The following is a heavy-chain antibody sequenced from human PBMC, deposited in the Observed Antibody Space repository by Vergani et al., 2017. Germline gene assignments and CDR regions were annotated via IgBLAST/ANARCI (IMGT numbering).Heavy chain of an antibody. CDR1: GGTFSSYT. V-gene: IGHV1-69*09. J-gene: IGHJ4*02. CDR3: ARAGVTYYYDSSGYSHFDY. D-gene: IGHD3-22*01. CDR2: IIPILGIA. Sequence: VQLVQSGAEVKKPGSSVKVSCKASGGTFSSYTISWVRQAPGQGLEWMGRIIPILGIANYAQKFQGRVTITADKSTSTAYMELSSLRSEDTAVYYCARAGVTYYYDSSGYSHFDYWGQGTLVTVSS.